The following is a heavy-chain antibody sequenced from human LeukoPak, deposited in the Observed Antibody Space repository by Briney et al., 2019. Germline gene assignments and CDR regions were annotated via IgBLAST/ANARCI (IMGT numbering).Heavy chain of an antibody. CDR1: GYTFTNYY. CDR3: ARVRQYQLLFYYYYGMDV. Sequence: ASVKVSCKQSGYTFTNYYMHWVRQAPGQGLEWMGIINPSGGSTTYAQKFQGRVTITRDTSTSTVYMELSSLRFEDTAVYYCARVRQYQLLFYYYYGMDVWGQGTTVTVSS. D-gene: IGHD2-2*01. J-gene: IGHJ6*02. CDR2: INPSGGST. V-gene: IGHV1-46*01.